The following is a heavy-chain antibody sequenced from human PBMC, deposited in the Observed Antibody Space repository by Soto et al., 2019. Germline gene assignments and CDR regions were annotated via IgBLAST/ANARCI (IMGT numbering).Heavy chain of an antibody. J-gene: IGHJ3*01. CDR3: ARHVYDNRNYLDALDV. CDR1: GYSFTPFW. CDR2: LDTADSFT. Sequence: GASLKISCNVSGYSFTPFWISWVRQMPEKGLEWMGRLDTADSFTNYSPSFQLHVTISVDKSINTAYLQWSSLKASDTAIYYLARHVYDNRNYLDALDVWGQGTMVTVSS. V-gene: IGHV5-10-1*01. D-gene: IGHD3-22*01.